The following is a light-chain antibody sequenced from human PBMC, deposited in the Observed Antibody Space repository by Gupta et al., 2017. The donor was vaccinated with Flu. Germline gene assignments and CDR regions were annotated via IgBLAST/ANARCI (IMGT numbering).Light chain of an antibody. V-gene: IGLV2-11*01. Sequence: SVTISCTGTSSDVGGYNYVSWYQQQPDQAPKLMIYDVNKRPSGVPDRFSGSKSGNTASLTXSXPQAGDXADYYCCSYAGNYLLLFGGGTKLTVL. J-gene: IGLJ2*01. CDR3: CSYAGNYLLL. CDR2: DVN. CDR1: SSDVGGYNY.